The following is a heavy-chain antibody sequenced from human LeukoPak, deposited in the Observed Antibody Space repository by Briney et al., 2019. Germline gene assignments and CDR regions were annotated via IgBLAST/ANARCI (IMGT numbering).Heavy chain of an antibody. CDR3: ARDSYDILTGWEPVLGFDP. J-gene: IGHJ5*02. V-gene: IGHV3-48*01. CDR2: ISRSSSTI. D-gene: IGHD3-9*01. Sequence: GGSLRLSCAASGFTFSSYSMNWVRQAPGKGLEWVSYISRSSSTIYYADSVKGRFPISRENAKNSLYLQMKSLRAEDTAVYYCARDSYDILTGWEPVLGFDPWGQGTLVTVSS. CDR1: GFTFSSYS.